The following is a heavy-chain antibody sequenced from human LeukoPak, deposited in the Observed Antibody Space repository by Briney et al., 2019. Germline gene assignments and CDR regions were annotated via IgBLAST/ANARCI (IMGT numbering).Heavy chain of an antibody. D-gene: IGHD2-2*02. CDR2: ISSSGGTI. V-gene: IGHV3-11*01. Sequence: PGGSLRLSCAASGITFSNYAMSWVRQAPGKGLEWVSYISSSGGTIYYGDSVKGRFTISRDNAKHSLYLQMNSLTVEDTAVYYCARVGLGYCSSTSCYTDAFGIWGQGTMVTVS. CDR1: GITFSNYA. CDR3: ARVGLGYCSSTSCYTDAFGI. J-gene: IGHJ3*02.